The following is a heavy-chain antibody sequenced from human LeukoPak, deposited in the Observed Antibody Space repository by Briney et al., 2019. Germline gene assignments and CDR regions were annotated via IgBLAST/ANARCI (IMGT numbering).Heavy chain of an antibody. CDR3: ARDRRIAARLGPGPDAFDI. D-gene: IGHD6-6*01. Sequence: ASVKVSCKASGYTFTSYYMDWVRQAPGQGLEWMGIINPSGGSTSYAQKFQGRVTMTRDTSTSTVYMELSSLRSEDTAVYYCARDRRIAARLGPGPDAFDIWGQGTMVTVSS. J-gene: IGHJ3*02. CDR2: INPSGGST. CDR1: GYTFTSYY. V-gene: IGHV1-46*01.